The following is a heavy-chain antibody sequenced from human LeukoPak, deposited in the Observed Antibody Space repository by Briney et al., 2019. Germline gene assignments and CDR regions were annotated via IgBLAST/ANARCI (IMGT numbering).Heavy chain of an antibody. D-gene: IGHD6-13*01. V-gene: IGHV1-69*13. J-gene: IGHJ6*03. CDR2: IIPIFGTA. CDR1: GGTFSSYA. CDR3: ARDDGYSSSSYYYYMDV. Sequence: SVKVSCKASGGTFSSYAISWVRQAPGQGLEWMGGIIPIFGTANYAQKFQGRVTITADESTSTAYMELSSLRSEDTAVYYCARDDGYSSSSYYYYMDVWGKGTTVTVSS.